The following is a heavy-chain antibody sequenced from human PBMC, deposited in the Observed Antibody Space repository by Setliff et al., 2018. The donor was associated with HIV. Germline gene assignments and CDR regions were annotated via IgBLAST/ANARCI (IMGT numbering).Heavy chain of an antibody. CDR1: GGSITSGSYY. J-gene: IGHJ3*02. CDR2: IYTSGST. Sequence: SETLSLTCTVSGGSITSGSYYWSWIRQPAGKGLEWIGHIYTSGSTNYNPSLKSRVIMSVDTSKKQFYPKLSSVTAADTAVYYCARDRYGGTYDAFEIWGQGTMVTVSS. V-gene: IGHV4-61*09. CDR3: ARDRYGGTYDAFEI. D-gene: IGHD1-26*01.